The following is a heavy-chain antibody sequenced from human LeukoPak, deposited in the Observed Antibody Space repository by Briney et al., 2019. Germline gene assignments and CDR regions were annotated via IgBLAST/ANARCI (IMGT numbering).Heavy chain of an antibody. V-gene: IGHV3-33*01. CDR3: ARDSPDSVRGYSGYDLDY. CDR1: GFTFSSYG. Sequence: PGGSLRLSCAASGFTFSSYGMHWVRQAPGKGLEWEAVIWYDGSNKYYADSVKGRFTISRDNSKNTLYLQMNSLRAEDTAVYYCARDSPDSVRGYSGYDLDYWGQGTLVTASS. CDR2: IWYDGSNK. J-gene: IGHJ4*02. D-gene: IGHD5-12*01.